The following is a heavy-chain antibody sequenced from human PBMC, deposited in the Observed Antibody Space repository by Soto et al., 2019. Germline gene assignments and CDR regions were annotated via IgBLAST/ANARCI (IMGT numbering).Heavy chain of an antibody. D-gene: IGHD5-18*01. CDR1: GYTFTSYA. CDR3: ARDPGYSYGYN. Sequence: ASVKVSGKASGYTFTSYAMNWVRQAPGQRLEWMGWINAGNGNTKYSQKFQGRVTITRDTSASTAYMELSSLRSEDTAVYYCARDPGYSYGYNWGQGTLVTVSS. J-gene: IGHJ4*02. CDR2: INAGNGNT. V-gene: IGHV1-3*01.